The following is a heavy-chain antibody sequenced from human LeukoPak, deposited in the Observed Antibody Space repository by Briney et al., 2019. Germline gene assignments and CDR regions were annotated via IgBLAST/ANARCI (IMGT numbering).Heavy chain of an antibody. J-gene: IGHJ5*02. CDR1: GGSISSYY. Sequence: SETLSLTCTVSGGSISSYYWSWIRQPPGKGLEWIGYIYHSGSTYYNPSLKSRVTISVDRSKNQFSLKLSSVTAADTAVYYCARGHGDYEEGWFDPWGQGTLVTVSS. CDR3: ARGHGDYEEGWFDP. D-gene: IGHD4-17*01. V-gene: IGHV4-59*12. CDR2: IYHSGST.